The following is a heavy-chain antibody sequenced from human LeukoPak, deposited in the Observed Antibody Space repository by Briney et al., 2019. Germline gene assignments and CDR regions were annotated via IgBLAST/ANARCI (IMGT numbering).Heavy chain of an antibody. V-gene: IGHV3-48*01. CDR1: GFTFSSYS. J-gene: IGHJ6*03. Sequence: GGSLRLSCAASGFTFSSYSMNWVRQAPGKGLEWVSYISSSSSTIYYADSVKGRFTISRDNAKNSLYLQMHSLSAEDTAVYYCARRRGYSYDYYSYYYMDVWGKGTTVTVSS. CDR3: ARRRGYSYDYYSYYYMDV. CDR2: ISSSSSTI. D-gene: IGHD5-18*01.